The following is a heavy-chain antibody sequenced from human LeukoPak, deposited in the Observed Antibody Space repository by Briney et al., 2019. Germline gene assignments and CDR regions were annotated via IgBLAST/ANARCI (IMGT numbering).Heavy chain of an antibody. D-gene: IGHD1-26*01. CDR1: GLTFSSYG. V-gene: IGHV3-30*03. CDR3: TREVSGSLYFDY. Sequence: GRSLRLSFAASGLTFSSYGMHWVRQAPGKGLEWVAVISYDGSNKYYADSVKGRFTISRDNSKNTLYLQMNSLRAEDTAVYYCTREVSGSLYFDYWGQGTLVTVSS. J-gene: IGHJ4*02. CDR2: ISYDGSNK.